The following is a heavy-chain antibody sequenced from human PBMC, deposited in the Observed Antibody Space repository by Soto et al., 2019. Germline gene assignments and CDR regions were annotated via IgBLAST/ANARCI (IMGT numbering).Heavy chain of an antibody. Sequence: GGPLRLSCAASGFTFSSYAISWVRQAPGKGLEWVSSISASGGSTYYTDSVKGRFTISRDNSKNTLYLQMNSLRAEDTAVYYCAKKDCTGGSCYRPFDSWGQGTLVNVSS. J-gene: IGHJ4*02. CDR3: AKKDCTGGSCYRPFDS. CDR2: ISASGGST. CDR1: GFTFSSYA. V-gene: IGHV3-23*01. D-gene: IGHD2-15*01.